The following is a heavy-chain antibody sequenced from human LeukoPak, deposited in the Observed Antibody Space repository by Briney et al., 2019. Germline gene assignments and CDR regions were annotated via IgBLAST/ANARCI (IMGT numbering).Heavy chain of an antibody. D-gene: IGHD1/OR15-1a*01. CDR3: ARADLNRVPFDY. J-gene: IGHJ4*02. CDR1: GIIFSSYW. CDR2: INSDGSST. Sequence: PGGSLRLSCAASGIIFSSYWMHWVRQAPGKGLVWVSRINSDGSSTSYADSVKGRFTISRDNAKNTLYLQMNSLRAEDTAVYYCARADLNRVPFDYWGQGTLVTVSS. V-gene: IGHV3-74*01.